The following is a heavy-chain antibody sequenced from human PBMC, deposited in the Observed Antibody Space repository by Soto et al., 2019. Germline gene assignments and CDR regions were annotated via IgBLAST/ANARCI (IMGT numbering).Heavy chain of an antibody. V-gene: IGHV3-23*01. J-gene: IGHJ4*02. Sequence: EVQLLESGGGLVQPGGSLRLSCAASGFTFSSYTMSWVRQGPGKGLEWVSGISSSGGSTVYADSVKGRFTISRDNFQNTLYLQRNRLRAEDTAVYYCAKGWGDYWGQGTPVTVSS. CDR2: ISSSGGST. CDR1: GFTFSSYT. D-gene: IGHD7-27*01. CDR3: AKGWGDY.